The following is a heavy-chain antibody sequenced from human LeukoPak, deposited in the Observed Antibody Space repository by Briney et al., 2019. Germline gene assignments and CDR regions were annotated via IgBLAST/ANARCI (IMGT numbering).Heavy chain of an antibody. CDR3: ARHRGDGYNWDY. CDR2: IYYSGST. J-gene: IGHJ4*02. CDR1: GGSISSYY. Sequence: SETPSLTCTVSGGSISSYYWSWIRQPPGKGLEWIGYIYYSGSTNYNPSLKSRVTISVDTSKNRFSLKLSSVTAADTAVYYCARHRGDGYNWDYWGQGTLVTVSS. V-gene: IGHV4-59*08. D-gene: IGHD5-24*01.